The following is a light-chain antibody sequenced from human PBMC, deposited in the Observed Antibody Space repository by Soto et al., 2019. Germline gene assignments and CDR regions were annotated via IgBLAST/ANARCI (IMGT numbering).Light chain of an antibody. Sequence: IVLTQSPGTLSLSPGERATLSCRASQSVGSNFLAWYQQKRGQAPRILIYAASNRASGIPDRFSGSGSGSDFTLTISRLEPEDFAVYYWQQYGSPPWAVGQGTRVEI. CDR2: AAS. CDR1: QSVGSNF. V-gene: IGKV3-20*01. J-gene: IGKJ1*01. CDR3: QQYGSPPWA.